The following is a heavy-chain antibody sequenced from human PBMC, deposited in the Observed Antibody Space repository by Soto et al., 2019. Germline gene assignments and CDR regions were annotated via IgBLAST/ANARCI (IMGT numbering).Heavy chain of an antibody. CDR2: IFYAGDT. Sequence: SETLSLTCTVSGESIATGAFYWSWIRLQSGKGPEWIGSIFYAGDTYYNPSLKSRVEISLDGSQNQFSLNLRSVTAADTAVYYCAREGDYRTWFEPWGPGTLVTVSS. CDR1: GESIATGAFY. CDR3: AREGDYRTWFEP. V-gene: IGHV4-31*03. J-gene: IGHJ5*02. D-gene: IGHD4-17*01.